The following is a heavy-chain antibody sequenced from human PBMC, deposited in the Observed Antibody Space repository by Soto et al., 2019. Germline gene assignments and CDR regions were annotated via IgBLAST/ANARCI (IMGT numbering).Heavy chain of an antibody. CDR2: IFYAGDT. Sequence: SETLSLTCTVSGESIATGAFYWSWIRLQSGKGPEWIGSIFYAGDTYYNPSLKSRVEISLDGSQNQFSLNLRSVTAADTAVYYCAREGDYRTWFEPWGPGTLVTVSS. CDR1: GESIATGAFY. CDR3: AREGDYRTWFEP. V-gene: IGHV4-31*03. J-gene: IGHJ5*02. D-gene: IGHD4-17*01.